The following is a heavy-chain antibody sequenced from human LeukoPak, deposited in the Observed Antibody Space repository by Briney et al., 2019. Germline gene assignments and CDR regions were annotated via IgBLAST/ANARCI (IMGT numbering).Heavy chain of an antibody. D-gene: IGHD6-19*01. Sequence: GGSLRLSCAASRFTLSSYAMHWVRQAPGKGLEWVAVISYDGSNKYYADSVKGRFTISRDNSKNTLYLQMNSLRAEDTAVYYCARGVTAVAGIDYWGQGTLVTVSS. CDR1: RFTLSSYA. CDR2: ISYDGSNK. CDR3: ARGVTAVAGIDY. V-gene: IGHV3-30*04. J-gene: IGHJ4*02.